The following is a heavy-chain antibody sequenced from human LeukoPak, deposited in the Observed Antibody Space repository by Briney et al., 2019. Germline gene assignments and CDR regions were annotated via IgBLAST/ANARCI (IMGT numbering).Heavy chain of an antibody. J-gene: IGHJ4*02. D-gene: IGHD3-10*01. CDR2: IKQDGSEK. Sequence: GGSLRLSCAASGFTFSSYWMSWVRQAPGKGLEWVASIKQDGSEKYYVDSVKGRFTISRDNAKNSLYLQMNSLRAEDTAVYYCARCFTMVRGVIDYWGQGTLVTVSS. V-gene: IGHV3-7*01. CDR1: GFTFSSYW. CDR3: ARCFTMVRGVIDY.